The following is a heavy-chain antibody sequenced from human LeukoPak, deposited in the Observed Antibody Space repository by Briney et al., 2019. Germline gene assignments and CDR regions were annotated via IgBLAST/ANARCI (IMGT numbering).Heavy chain of an antibody. J-gene: IGHJ4*02. CDR3: ARGRLTGDYYFDY. Sequence: SETLSLTCTVSGGSISSYYWSWIRQPPGKGLKWIGYIYYSGSTNYNPSLKSRVTISVDTSKNQFSLKLSSVTAADTAVYYCARGRLTGDYYFDYWGQGTLVTVSS. CDR1: GGSISSYY. CDR2: IYYSGST. V-gene: IGHV4-59*01. D-gene: IGHD7-27*01.